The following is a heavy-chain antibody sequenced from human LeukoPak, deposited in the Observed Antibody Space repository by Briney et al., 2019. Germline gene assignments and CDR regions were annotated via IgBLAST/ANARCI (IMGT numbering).Heavy chain of an antibody. D-gene: IGHD2-15*01. CDR1: GFTFSSYA. J-gene: IGHJ4*02. CDR2: ISGSGSST. V-gene: IGHV3-23*01. Sequence: GGSLRLSCAASGFTFSSYAMSWVRQAPGKGLEWVSAISGSGSSTYYANSVKGRFTISRDNSKNTLHLQVNSLRAEDTAVYYCASHCSGGSCYFWGQGTLVSVSS. CDR3: ASHCSGGSCYF.